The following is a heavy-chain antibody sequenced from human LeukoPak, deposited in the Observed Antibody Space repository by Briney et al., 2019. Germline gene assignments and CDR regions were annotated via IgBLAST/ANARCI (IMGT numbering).Heavy chain of an antibody. J-gene: IGHJ4*02. CDR2: MNPNSGNT. V-gene: IGHV1-8*01. Sequence: ASVKVSCKASGYTFTSYDINWVRQATRQGLEWMGWMNPNSGNTGYAQKFQGRVTMTRNTSISTAYMELSSLRSEDTAVYYCARASRRAAAGLGRYFDYWGQGTLVTVSS. CDR1: GYTFTSYD. D-gene: IGHD6-13*01. CDR3: ARASRRAAAGLGRYFDY.